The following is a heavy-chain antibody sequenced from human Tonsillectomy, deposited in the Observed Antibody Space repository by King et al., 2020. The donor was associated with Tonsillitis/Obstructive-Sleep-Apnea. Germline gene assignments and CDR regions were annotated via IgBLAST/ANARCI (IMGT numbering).Heavy chain of an antibody. D-gene: IGHD2-15*01. CDR1: GYSVTNYW. J-gene: IGHJ4*02. CDR2: IYPPDSDT. Sequence: VQLVESGAEVKKPGESLKISCKGSGYSVTNYWIGWVRQMPGKGLEWMGIIYPPDSDTKYSPSFQGQVTVSADKSISTAYLQWRSLKASDTAMYYCARLKLGYCAGGGCYKFDYWGQGTLVTVSS. V-gene: IGHV5-51*01. CDR3: ARLKLGYCAGGGCYKFDY.